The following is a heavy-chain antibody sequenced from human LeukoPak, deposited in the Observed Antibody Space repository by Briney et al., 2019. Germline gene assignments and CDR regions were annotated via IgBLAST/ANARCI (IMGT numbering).Heavy chain of an antibody. Sequence: PGGSLRLSCAASGFTFSSYAMSWVRQAPGKGLEWVSAIRGSGGSTYYADSVKGRFNISRDNSNNTLYLQMNSLRAEDTAVYYCAKDSTIVVVTGWSPGFDYWGQGTLVTVSS. J-gene: IGHJ4*02. V-gene: IGHV3-23*01. CDR3: AKDSTIVVVTGWSPGFDY. CDR1: GFTFSSYA. CDR2: IRGSGGST. D-gene: IGHD3-22*01.